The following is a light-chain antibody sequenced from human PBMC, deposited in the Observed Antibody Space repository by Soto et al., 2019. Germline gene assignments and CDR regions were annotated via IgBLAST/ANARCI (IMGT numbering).Light chain of an antibody. CDR1: QRVSSN. J-gene: IGKJ1*01. CDR2: GAS. CDR3: QQYNNWRQT. Sequence: IVMTQSPATLSVSPVERATLSCRASQRVSSNVAWYQQKPGQAPRLLLYGASARATGVPARFSGSGSGTQFTLTISSLQSEDFAVYYCQQYNNWRQTFGQGTKVDIK. V-gene: IGKV3-15*01.